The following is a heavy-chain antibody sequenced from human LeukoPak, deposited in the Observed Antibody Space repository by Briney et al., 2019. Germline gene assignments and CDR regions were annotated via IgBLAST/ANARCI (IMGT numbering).Heavy chain of an antibody. D-gene: IGHD3-22*01. Sequence: SETLSLTCAVYGGSFSGYYWRWIRQPPGKGLEWIGEINHSGSTNYNPSLKSRVTISVDTSKNQFSLKLSSVTAADTAVYYCARGGAGYYDSSGYYLGAKDYWGQGTLVTVSS. J-gene: IGHJ4*02. CDR3: ARGGAGYYDSSGYYLGAKDY. CDR2: INHSGST. CDR1: GGSFSGYY. V-gene: IGHV4-34*01.